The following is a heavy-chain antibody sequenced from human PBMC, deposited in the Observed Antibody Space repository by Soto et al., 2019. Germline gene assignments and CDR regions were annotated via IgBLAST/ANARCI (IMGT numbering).Heavy chain of an antibody. V-gene: IGHV3-30-3*01. CDR3: AREGYCSGGSCGYYFDY. D-gene: IGHD2-15*01. CDR2: ISYDGSNK. J-gene: IGHJ4*02. CDR1: GFTFSSYA. Sequence: PGGSLRLSCAASGFTFSSYAMHWVRQAPGKGLEWVAVISYDGSNKYYADSVKGRFTISRDNSKNTLYLQMNSLRAEDTAVYYCAREGYCSGGSCGYYFDYWGQGTLVTVSS.